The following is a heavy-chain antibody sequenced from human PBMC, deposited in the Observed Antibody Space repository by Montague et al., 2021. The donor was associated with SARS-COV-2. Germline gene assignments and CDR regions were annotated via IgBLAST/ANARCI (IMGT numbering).Heavy chain of an antibody. D-gene: IGHD1-1*01. Sequence: SLSASGFTFSSYAMSWVRQAPGKGLEWVSVIYSGGSSTYYADSVKGRFTISRDNSKNTLYLQMNSLRAEDTAVYYCAKGAQGNAYYYYGMDVWGQGTTVIVSS. CDR1: GFTFSSYA. J-gene: IGHJ6*02. CDR3: AKGAQGNAYYYYGMDV. V-gene: IGHV3-23*03. CDR2: IYSGGSST.